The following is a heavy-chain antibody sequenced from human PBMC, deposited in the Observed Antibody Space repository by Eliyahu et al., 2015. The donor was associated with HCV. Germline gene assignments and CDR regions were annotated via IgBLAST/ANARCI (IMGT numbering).Heavy chain of an antibody. Sequence: QVQLQQWGAGLLKPSETLSLTCAVYGGSLSGYYFSWIRQPPGKGLEWIGEINHSGSTNYNPSLKSRVTISVDTSKNQFSLKLSSVTAADTAVYYCARGHSSSWYWFDPWGQGTLVTVSS. J-gene: IGHJ5*02. V-gene: IGHV4-34*01. D-gene: IGHD6-13*01. CDR3: ARGHSSSWYWFDP. CDR2: INHSGST. CDR1: GGSLSGYY.